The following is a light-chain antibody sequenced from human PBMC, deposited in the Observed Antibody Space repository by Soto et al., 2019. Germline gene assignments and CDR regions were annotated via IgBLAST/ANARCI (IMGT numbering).Light chain of an antibody. J-gene: IGKJ5*01. V-gene: IGKV3-15*01. CDR1: QSLGSD. CDR2: AAS. Sequence: EIVMTQSPGTLSLSPGDTATLSCRASQSLGSDLAWYQQKPGQAPRLLIYAASTRATGVPARFSGSGSGTEFTLTISSLQSEDFAVYYCQQYHNWPITFGQGTRLEIK. CDR3: QQYHNWPIT.